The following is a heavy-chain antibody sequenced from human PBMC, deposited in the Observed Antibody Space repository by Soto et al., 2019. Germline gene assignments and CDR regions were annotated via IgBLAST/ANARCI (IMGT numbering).Heavy chain of an antibody. D-gene: IGHD3-10*01. CDR3: ARLGSTPNYGMDV. CDR1: GYSFTSYW. J-gene: IGHJ6*02. Sequence: GASLKLDCQGSGYSFTSYWIGWVRQMPGKGLEWMGIIYPGDSDTRYSPSFQGQVTISADKSISTAYLQWSSLKASDTAMYYCARLGSTPNYGMDVWGQGTTVTVSS. CDR2: IYPGDSDT. V-gene: IGHV5-51*01.